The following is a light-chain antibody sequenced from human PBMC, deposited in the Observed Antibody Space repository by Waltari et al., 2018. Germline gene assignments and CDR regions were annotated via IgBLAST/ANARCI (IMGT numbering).Light chain of an antibody. J-gene: IGKJ1*01. V-gene: IGKV3-20*01. CDR1: QSVGRT. CDR2: GAS. Sequence: EIVLTQSPGTLSLSPGERATLSCRASQSVGRTLAWYQQRPGQAPRLLMYGASIRAADIPDRFAGSGSGTDFSLTINRLEPGDFAVYYCQHYLRLPVSFGQGTKVEIK. CDR3: QHYLRLPVS.